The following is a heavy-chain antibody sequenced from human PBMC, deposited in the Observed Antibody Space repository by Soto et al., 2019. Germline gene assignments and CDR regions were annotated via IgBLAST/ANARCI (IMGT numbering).Heavy chain of an antibody. D-gene: IGHD6-19*01. CDR1: GFTFSSYA. J-gene: IGHJ3*02. V-gene: IGHV3-23*01. Sequence: EVQLLESGGGLVQPGGSLRLSCAASGFTFSSYAMSWVRQAPGTGLEWVSAISGSGGTTYYADSVKGRFTFSRDNSKKTLYRQMNSLRAEDTAVYDCAKTAHGWFSAFDIWGQGTMVTVAS. CDR2: ISGSGGTT. CDR3: AKTAHGWFSAFDI.